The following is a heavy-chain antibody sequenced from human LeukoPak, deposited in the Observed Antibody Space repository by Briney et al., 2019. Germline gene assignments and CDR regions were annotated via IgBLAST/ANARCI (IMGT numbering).Heavy chain of an antibody. CDR1: GFTFSNYW. D-gene: IGHD2-2*01. CDR3: ARGDCSSTSCSLVY. CDR2: INSDESST. V-gene: IGHV3-74*01. J-gene: IGHJ4*02. Sequence: GGSLRLSCAASGFTFSNYWMHWVRQAPGKGLVWVSRINSDESSTFYADSVKGRFTISRDNAKNTLYLQMNSLRAEDTAVYYFARGDCSSTSCSLVYWGQGTLVTVSS.